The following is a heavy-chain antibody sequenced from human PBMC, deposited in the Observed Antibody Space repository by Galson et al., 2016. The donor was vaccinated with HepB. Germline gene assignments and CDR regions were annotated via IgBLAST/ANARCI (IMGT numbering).Heavy chain of an antibody. CDR2: IFHSGRV. V-gene: IGHV4-30-4*01. CDR3: ARQYRGGQSDY. CDR1: GGPISRGDYQ. D-gene: IGHD5-12*01. Sequence: TLSLTCSVSGGPISRGDYQWNWIRQPPGKGLEWIGQIFHSGRVNYTPSLASRVTISVDTSNNHFSLRLTSVTAADTALYYCARQYRGGQSDYWGQGTLVIVSS. J-gene: IGHJ4*02.